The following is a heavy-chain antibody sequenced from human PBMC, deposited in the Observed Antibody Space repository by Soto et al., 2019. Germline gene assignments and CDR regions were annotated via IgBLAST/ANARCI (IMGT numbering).Heavy chain of an antibody. CDR3: VRDRDLYRDMFHADL. V-gene: IGHV3-48*02. J-gene: IGHJ4*01. CDR2: ITIRTGNV. Sequence: GGSLRLSCEASGFTIGDCSMNWIRQAPGKGLEWLAYITIRTGNVLYADSVRGRFTISADNAENSVILQMNSLRDEDSAVYFCVRDRDLYRDMFHADLWGQGTLVTVSS. D-gene: IGHD3-10*02. CDR1: GFTIGDCS.